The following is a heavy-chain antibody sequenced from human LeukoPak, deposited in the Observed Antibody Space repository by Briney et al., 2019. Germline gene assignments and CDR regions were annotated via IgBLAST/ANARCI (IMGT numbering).Heavy chain of an antibody. D-gene: IGHD3-10*01. CDR3: ARGEVTMVRVFDY. J-gene: IGHJ4*02. CDR1: GFTFSSYA. V-gene: IGHV3-23*01. Sequence: GGSLRLSCAASGFTFSSYALSWVRQAPGKGLEWVSAISGSGGSAYYADSVKGRFTISRDNSKNTLYLQMNSLRAEDTAVYYCARGEVTMVRVFDYWGQGTLVTVSS. CDR2: ISGSGGSA.